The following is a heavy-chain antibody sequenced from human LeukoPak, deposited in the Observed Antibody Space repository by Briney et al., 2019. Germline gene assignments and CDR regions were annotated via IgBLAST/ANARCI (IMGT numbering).Heavy chain of an antibody. D-gene: IGHD3-3*01. CDR2: ISGSGDST. V-gene: IGHV3-23*01. Sequence: PGGSLRLSCAASGFTFSTYAMSWVRQAPGKGLEWVSTISGSGDSTYYADSVKGRFTISRDNSKNMLYLQMNSLRAEDTAVYYCARGLSGPNDYWGQGTLVTVSS. J-gene: IGHJ4*02. CDR1: GFTFSTYA. CDR3: ARGLSGPNDY.